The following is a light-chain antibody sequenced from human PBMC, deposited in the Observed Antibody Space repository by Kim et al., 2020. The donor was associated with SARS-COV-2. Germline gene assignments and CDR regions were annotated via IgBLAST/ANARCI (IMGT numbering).Light chain of an antibody. CDR2: AAS. J-gene: IGKJ2*01. Sequence: DIQMTQSPSSLSAFVGDRVTITCRASRGVRHELGWYQHKPGKAPRRLIYAASNLQSGVPFRFSGSGSGTEFTLTISSLQPEDVATYYCLQHNSYPYTFGQGTKLEIK. CDR3: LQHNSYPYT. CDR1: RGVRHE. V-gene: IGKV1-17*01.